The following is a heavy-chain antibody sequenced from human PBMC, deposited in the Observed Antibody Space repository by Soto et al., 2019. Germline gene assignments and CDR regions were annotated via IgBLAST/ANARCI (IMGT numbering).Heavy chain of an antibody. V-gene: IGHV3-30*18. Sequence: GGSLRLSCAASGFTFSSYGMHWVRQAPGKGLEWVAVISYDGSNKYYADSVKGRFTISRDNSKNTLYLQMNSLRAEDTAVYYCAKDVPYDYWGQGTLVTVSS. D-gene: IGHD2-2*01. CDR3: AKDVPYDY. J-gene: IGHJ4*02. CDR2: ISYDGSNK. CDR1: GFTFSSYG.